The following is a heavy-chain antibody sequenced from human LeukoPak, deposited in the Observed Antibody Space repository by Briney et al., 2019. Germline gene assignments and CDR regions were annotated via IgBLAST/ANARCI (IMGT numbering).Heavy chain of an antibody. CDR2: IYTSGST. D-gene: IGHD2-8*01. J-gene: IGHJ5*02. CDR3: ARGPIVLMVYAIPADWFDP. V-gene: IGHV4-61*02. Sequence: SQTLSLTCTASGGSISSGSYYWGWIRQPAGKGLEWIGRIYTSGSTNYNPSLKSRVTISVDTSKNQFSLKLSSVTAADTAVYYCARGPIVLMVYAIPADWFDPWGQGTLVTVSS. CDR1: GGSISSGSYY.